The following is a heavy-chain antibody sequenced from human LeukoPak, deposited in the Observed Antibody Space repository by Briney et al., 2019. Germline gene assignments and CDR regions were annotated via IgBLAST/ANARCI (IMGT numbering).Heavy chain of an antibody. CDR1: GFTFSNYA. Sequence: PGGSLRLSCAASGFTFSNYAMSWVRQAPGKGLEWVSYISSSSSTIYYADSVKGRFTISRDNAKNSLYLQMNSLRAEDTAAYYCARGKYGSGSYWWGQGTLVTVSS. D-gene: IGHD3-10*01. J-gene: IGHJ4*02. V-gene: IGHV3-48*01. CDR3: ARGKYGSGSYW. CDR2: ISSSSSTI.